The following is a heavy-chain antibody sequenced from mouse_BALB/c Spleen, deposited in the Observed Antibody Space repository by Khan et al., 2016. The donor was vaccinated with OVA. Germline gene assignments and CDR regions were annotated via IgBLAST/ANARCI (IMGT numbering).Heavy chain of an antibody. CDR3: VRWATWYFDV. J-gene: IGHJ1*01. CDR2: IYPGGYYT. Sequence: QIQLVQSGGEVVRPGTSVKISCKASGYTFTNYWLGWIKQRPGHGLEWIGDIYPGGYYTNYNEKFKGKATLTVDTSSTPANMQLSSLTSEDSAVYFCVRWATWYFDVWGAGTTVTVSS. CDR1: GYTFTNYW. D-gene: IGHD3-1*01. V-gene: IGHV1-63*02.